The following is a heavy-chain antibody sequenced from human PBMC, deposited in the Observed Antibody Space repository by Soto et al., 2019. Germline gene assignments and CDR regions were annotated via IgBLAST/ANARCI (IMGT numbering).Heavy chain of an antibody. D-gene: IGHD3-22*01. CDR3: ARGGYDNCGQTFIGWGPDC. Sequence: HVQLQESGPGPVTPSQTLSLSCTVSGVSLTSGSYYWTWVRQSPGKVLEWICYRYYSGNPYYNPSFTGHATLSVDTSNNKFCLKLTSVTAADTAVYYCARGGYDNCGQTFIGWGPDCWGQGTLVTGSS. CDR2: RYYSGNP. J-gene: IGHJ4*02. V-gene: IGHV4-30-4*01. CDR1: GVSLTSGSYY.